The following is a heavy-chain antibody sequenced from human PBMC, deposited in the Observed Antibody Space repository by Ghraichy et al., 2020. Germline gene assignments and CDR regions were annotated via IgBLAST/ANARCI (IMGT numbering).Heavy chain of an antibody. CDR2: INSDGSST. J-gene: IGHJ6*02. V-gene: IGHV3-74*01. CDR1: GFTFSSYW. Sequence: GGSLRLSCAASGFTFSSYWMHWVRQAPGKGLVWVSRINSDGSSTSYADSVKGRFTISRDNAKNTLYLQMNSLRAEDTAVYYCARRGFWSGHLYYYGMDVWGQGTTVTVSS. D-gene: IGHD3-3*01. CDR3: ARRGFWSGHLYYYGMDV.